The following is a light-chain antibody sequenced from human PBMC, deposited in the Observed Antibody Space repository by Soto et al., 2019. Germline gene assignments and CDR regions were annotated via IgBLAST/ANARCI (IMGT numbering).Light chain of an antibody. CDR1: QTVKSY. J-gene: IGKJ1*01. CDR3: QQSYVTPWT. CDR2: AAS. V-gene: IGKV1-39*01. Sequence: DIQMTQSPSSLSASVGDRVTITCRSSQTVKSYLNWYQERLGKAPRLLIHAASTLQSGVPLRFNATGSETDFSLTIHNLQPEDFAIYYCQQSYVTPWTFGQGTKVEI.